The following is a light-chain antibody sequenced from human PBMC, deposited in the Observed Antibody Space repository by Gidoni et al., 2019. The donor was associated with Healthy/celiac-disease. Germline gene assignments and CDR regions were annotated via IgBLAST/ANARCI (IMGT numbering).Light chain of an antibody. V-gene: IGLV2-14*01. CDR3: SSYTSSSTRV. J-gene: IGLJ1*01. CDR2: DVR. Sequence: QSALTQPASLSGSPGQSITISCTGTSSDVGGYNYVSWYQQHPGKAPKLMIYDVRNRPSGGSKRFSGSKSGNTASLTISGLQAEDEADYYCSSYTSSSTRVFGTGTKVTVL. CDR1: SSDVGGYNY.